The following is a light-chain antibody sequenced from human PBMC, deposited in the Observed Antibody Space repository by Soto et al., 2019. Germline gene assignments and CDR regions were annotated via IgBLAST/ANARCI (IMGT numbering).Light chain of an antibody. CDR2: DAS. J-gene: IGKJ2*01. CDR1: QSVSSY. V-gene: IGKV3-11*01. Sequence: EIVLTQSPATLSLSPGERATLSYRASQSVSSYLAWYQQKPGQAPRLLIYDASNRATGIPARFSGSGSGTDFTLTISSLEPEDFAVYCCQQPYTFGQGTKLEIK. CDR3: QQPYT.